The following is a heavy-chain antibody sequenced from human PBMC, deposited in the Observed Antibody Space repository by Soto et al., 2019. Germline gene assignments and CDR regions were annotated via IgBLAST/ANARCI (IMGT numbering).Heavy chain of an antibody. D-gene: IGHD3-22*01. CDR1: VYTFTSYA. Sequence: GXSVKVSCKASVYTFTSYAMHWVRQAPGQRLEWMGWINAGNGNTKYSQKFQGRVTITRDTSASTAYMELSSLRSEDTAVYYCARYYYDSSGYLDYWGQGTLVTVSS. J-gene: IGHJ4*02. CDR3: ARYYYDSSGYLDY. V-gene: IGHV1-3*01. CDR2: INAGNGNT.